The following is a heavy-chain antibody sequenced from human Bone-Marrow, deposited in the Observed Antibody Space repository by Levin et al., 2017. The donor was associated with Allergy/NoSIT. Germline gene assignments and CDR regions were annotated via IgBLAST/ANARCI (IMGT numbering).Heavy chain of an antibody. D-gene: IGHD2-15*01. V-gene: IGHV3-74*01. CDR1: GFSDSW. CDR3: TRDRKEDYGMDV. CDR2: INSVGSRT. Sequence: GGSLRLSCAASGFSDSWMHWVRQTPGQGLVWVSRINSVGSRTNYADFVRGRFTISRDNAKNTLYLQMTSLRVEDTGIYYCTRDRKEDYGMDVWGPGTTVSVAS. J-gene: IGHJ6*02.